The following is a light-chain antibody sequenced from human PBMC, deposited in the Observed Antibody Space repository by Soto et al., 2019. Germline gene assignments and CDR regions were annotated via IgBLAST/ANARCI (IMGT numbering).Light chain of an antibody. CDR3: CSYAGGPYV. Sequence: QSVLTQPRSVSGSPGQSVAISCTGSSSDVGGYNYVSWYQQHPGKAPKVMIYDVSKRPSGVPDRFSGSKSGDTASLTITGLQAEDEADYYCCSYAGGPYVFGTGTRSPS. V-gene: IGLV2-11*01. CDR1: SSDVGGYNY. J-gene: IGLJ1*01. CDR2: DVS.